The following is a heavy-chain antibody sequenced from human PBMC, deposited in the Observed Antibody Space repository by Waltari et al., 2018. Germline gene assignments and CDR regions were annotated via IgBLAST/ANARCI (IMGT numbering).Heavy chain of an antibody. J-gene: IGHJ4*02. CDR1: GCTFSRYS. D-gene: IGHD2-2*01. Sequence: EVQLVESGGGRVKPGGSLRFSCAASGCTFSRYSLNWFRQAPGKGLEWVSSISSSSSYIYYADSVKGRFTISRDNAKNSLYLQMNSLRADDTAVYYCARVGSTSCWGQGTLVTVSS. V-gene: IGHV3-21*01. CDR2: ISSSSSYI. CDR3: ARVGSTSC.